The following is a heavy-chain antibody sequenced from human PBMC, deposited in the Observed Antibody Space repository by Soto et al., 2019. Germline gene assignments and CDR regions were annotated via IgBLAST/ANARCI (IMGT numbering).Heavy chain of an antibody. Sequence: QVQLQESGPGLVKPSGTLSLTCAVSSGSISSSNWWSWVRQPPGKGLEWIGEIYHSWSTNYNPSLKSRDNITVHKSKNQFSRKLSSVTAADTAVDYCARAVITIFGVVSGAWFDPWGQGTLVTVSS. J-gene: IGHJ5*02. CDR3: ARAVITIFGVVSGAWFDP. CDR2: IYHSWST. V-gene: IGHV4-4*02. D-gene: IGHD3-3*01. CDR1: SGSISSSNW.